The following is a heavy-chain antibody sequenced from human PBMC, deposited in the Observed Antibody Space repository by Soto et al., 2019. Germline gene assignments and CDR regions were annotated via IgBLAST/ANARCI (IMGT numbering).Heavy chain of an antibody. CDR3: ARGIGPDYGGNPPPFDY. D-gene: IGHD4-17*01. CDR1: GVSISSGGYY. Sequence: PSETLSLTCTVSGVSISSGGYYWGWIRQHPGKGLEWIGEINHSGSTNYNPSLKSRVTISVDTSKNQFSLKLSSVTAADTAVYYCARGIGPDYGGNPPPFDYWGQGTLVTVSS. V-gene: IGHV4-39*07. J-gene: IGHJ4*02. CDR2: INHSGST.